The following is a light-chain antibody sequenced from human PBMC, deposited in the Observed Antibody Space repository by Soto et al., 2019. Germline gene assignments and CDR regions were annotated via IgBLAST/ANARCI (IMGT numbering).Light chain of an antibody. J-gene: IGLJ2*01. CDR3: ETWDSNTRV. CDR1: SGHSSYI. CDR2: LEGSGSY. V-gene: IGLV4-60*03. Sequence: HPVLTQSSSASASLGSSVKLTCTLSSGHSSYIIAWHQQQPGKAPRYLMKLEGSGSYNKGSGVPDRFSGSSSGADRYLTISNLQSEDEADYYCETWDSNTRVFGGGTKLTVL.